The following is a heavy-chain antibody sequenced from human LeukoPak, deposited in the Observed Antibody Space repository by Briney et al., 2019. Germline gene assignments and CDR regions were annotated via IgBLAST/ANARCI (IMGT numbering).Heavy chain of an antibody. Sequence: GGSLRLSCAASGFTFSSYEMNWVRQAPGKGLEWVANIKKDGSENYYVDSVKGRFTISRDNAKKSLYLQMKSLRAEDTAVYYCARHLSGVTGYSYGRGIDYWGQGTLVTVSS. CDR3: ARHLSGVTGYSYGRGIDY. D-gene: IGHD5-18*01. CDR2: IKKDGSEN. CDR1: GFTFSSYE. J-gene: IGHJ4*02. V-gene: IGHV3-7*01.